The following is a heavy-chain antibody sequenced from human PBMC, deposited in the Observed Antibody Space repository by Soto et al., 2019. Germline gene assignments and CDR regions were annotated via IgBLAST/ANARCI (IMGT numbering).Heavy chain of an antibody. Sequence: GGSLRLSCAASGFTFSSYAMSWVRQAPGKGLEWVSAISGRGDSTYYADSVKGRFTISRNNSKNTLYLQMTSLRAEDTAVYYCAKCSSGYYFAHSHWGQGARVTVSS. V-gene: IGHV3-23*01. D-gene: IGHD3-22*01. CDR3: AKCSSGYYFAHSH. CDR1: GFTFSSYA. J-gene: IGHJ4*02. CDR2: ISGRGDST.